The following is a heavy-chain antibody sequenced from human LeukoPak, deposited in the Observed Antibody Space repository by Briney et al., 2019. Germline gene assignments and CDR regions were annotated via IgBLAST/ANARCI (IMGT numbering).Heavy chain of an antibody. Sequence: SEILSLTCTVSGGSISSYYWSWIQQPAGKGLEWTGRIYTSGSTNYNASLKSRVSMSVDTSKNQFSLKLSSVTAADTAVFYCARENSGSYREFDYWGQGTLVTVSS. D-gene: IGHD1-26*01. CDR3: ARENSGSYREFDY. V-gene: IGHV4-4*07. CDR1: GGSISSYY. J-gene: IGHJ4*02. CDR2: IYTSGST.